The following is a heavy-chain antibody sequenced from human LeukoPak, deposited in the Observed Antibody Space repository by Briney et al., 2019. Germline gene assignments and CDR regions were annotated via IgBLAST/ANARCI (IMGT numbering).Heavy chain of an antibody. CDR2: INHSGST. CDR1: GGSFSGYY. D-gene: IGHD3-3*01. V-gene: IGHV4-34*01. Sequence: SETLSLTCAVYGGSFSGYYWSWIRQPPGKGLEWTGEINHSGSTNYNPSLKSRVTISVDTSKNQFSLKLSSVTAADTAVYYCARGRTITIFGVAPDFDYWGQGTLVTVSS. J-gene: IGHJ4*02. CDR3: ARGRTITIFGVAPDFDY.